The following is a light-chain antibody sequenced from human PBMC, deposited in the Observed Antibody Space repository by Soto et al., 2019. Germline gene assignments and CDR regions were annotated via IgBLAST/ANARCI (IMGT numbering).Light chain of an antibody. V-gene: IGKV1-5*03. CDR2: KAS. Sequence: DIQMTQSPSTLSASVGDRVTITCRASQSISTWLAWYQQKPGKAPNLLIHKASHLESGVPSRFSGSGSGTEFTLTISSLQSEDFALYYCQHYNNWPPAWTFGQGTKVDNK. J-gene: IGKJ1*01. CDR1: QSISTW. CDR3: QHYNNWPPAWT.